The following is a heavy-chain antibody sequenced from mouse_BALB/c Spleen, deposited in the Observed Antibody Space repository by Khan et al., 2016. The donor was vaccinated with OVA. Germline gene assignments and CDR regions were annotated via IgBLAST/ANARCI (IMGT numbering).Heavy chain of an antibody. CDR2: ISYSGNT. D-gene: IGHD1-2*01. CDR1: GYSITSAYG. J-gene: IGHJ2*01. Sequence: VQLVESGPGLVKPSQSLSLTCTATGYSITSAYGWYWIRQFPGNKLECMGYISYSGNTNYNPSLKSRISITRDTSKNPFFLQLNAATTDDTARYKCAITARLKYWGQGTTLTVSS. V-gene: IGHV3-2*02. CDR3: AITARLKY.